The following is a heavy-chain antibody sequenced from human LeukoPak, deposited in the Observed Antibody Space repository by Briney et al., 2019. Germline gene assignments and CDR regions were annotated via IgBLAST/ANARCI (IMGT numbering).Heavy chain of an antibody. V-gene: IGHV3-23*01. CDR3: AKAPYGTVEDGMDV. Sequence: YPGGSLRLSCAASGFTFSSYAMSWVRQAPGKGLEWVSAISGSGGSTYYADSVKGRFTISRDNSKNTLYLQMNSLRAEDTAVYYCAKAPYGTVEDGMDVWGQGTTVTVSS. J-gene: IGHJ6*02. CDR2: ISGSGGST. CDR1: GFTFSSYA. D-gene: IGHD4-17*01.